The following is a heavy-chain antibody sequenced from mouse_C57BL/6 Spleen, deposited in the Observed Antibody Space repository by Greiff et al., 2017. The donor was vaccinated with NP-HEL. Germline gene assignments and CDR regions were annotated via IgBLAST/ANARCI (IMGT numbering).Heavy chain of an antibody. D-gene: IGHD2-4*01. V-gene: IGHV1-18*01. Sequence: VQLQQSGPELVKPGASVKIPCKASGYTFTDYNMDWVKQSHGKSLEWIGDINPNNGGTIYNQKFKGKATLTVDKSSSTAYMELRSLTSEDTAVYYCARGSYDYDLYAMDYWGQGTSVTVSS. CDR2: INPNNGGT. CDR1: GYTFTDYN. CDR3: ARGSYDYDLYAMDY. J-gene: IGHJ4*01.